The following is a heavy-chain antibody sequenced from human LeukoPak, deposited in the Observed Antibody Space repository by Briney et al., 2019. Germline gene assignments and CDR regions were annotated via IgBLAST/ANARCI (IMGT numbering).Heavy chain of an antibody. V-gene: IGHV3-48*01. CDR3: ARDDYYDSSGYYYINYFDY. CDR1: GFTFSSHS. CDR2: ISSSSSTI. Sequence: GGSLRLSCAASGFTFSSHSMIWVRRAPGKGLEWVSYISSSSSTIYYADSVKGRFTISRDNSKNTLYLQVNSLRAEDTAVYYCARDDYYDSSGYYYINYFDYWGQGTLVTVSS. J-gene: IGHJ4*02. D-gene: IGHD3-22*01.